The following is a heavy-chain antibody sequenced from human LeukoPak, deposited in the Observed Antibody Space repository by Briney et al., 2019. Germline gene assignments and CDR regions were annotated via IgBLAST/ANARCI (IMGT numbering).Heavy chain of an antibody. D-gene: IGHD3-3*01. CDR3: ALDFWRGSVITNY. Sequence: SETLSLTCAVYGGSCSNYYWSWIRRPPGKGLEWIGEINHSGSTNYNPSLKRRVTISVDTSKNQFSLKLSSVTAADTAVYYCALDFWRGSVITNYWGQGTLVTVSS. J-gene: IGHJ4*02. CDR1: GGSCSNYY. CDR2: INHSGST. V-gene: IGHV4-34*01.